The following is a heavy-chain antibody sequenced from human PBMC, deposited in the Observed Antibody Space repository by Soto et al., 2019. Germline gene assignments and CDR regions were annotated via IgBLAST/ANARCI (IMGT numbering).Heavy chain of an antibody. CDR2: IWYDGSNK. J-gene: IGHJ4*02. V-gene: IGHV3-33*01. CDR3: ARDRQAVAGTCYFDY. CDR1: GFTFSSYG. D-gene: IGHD6-19*01. Sequence: GGSLRLSCAASGFTFSSYGMHWVRQAPGKGLEWVAVIWYDGSNKYYADSMKGRFTISRDNSKNTLYLQMNSLRAEDTAVYYCARDRQAVAGTCYFDYWGQGTLVTVSS.